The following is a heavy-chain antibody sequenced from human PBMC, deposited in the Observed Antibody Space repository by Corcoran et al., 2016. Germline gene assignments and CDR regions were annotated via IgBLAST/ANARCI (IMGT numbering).Heavy chain of an antibody. CDR2: GCYSGSN. J-gene: IGHJ5*02. CDR1: GGSISSCY. CDR3: AREGRSYYYGSGSYYNRWFDP. Sequence: QLQLQESGPGLVKPSETLSLTCTVSGGSISSCYWNWSRQPPGKGLEWVGYGCYSGSNNYNPSLKRRVSITVDTSKNQFALTLNSVTAADTAVSYWAREGRSYYYGSGSYYNRWFDPWGQGTLVTVSS. V-gene: IGHV4-59*13. D-gene: IGHD3-10*01.